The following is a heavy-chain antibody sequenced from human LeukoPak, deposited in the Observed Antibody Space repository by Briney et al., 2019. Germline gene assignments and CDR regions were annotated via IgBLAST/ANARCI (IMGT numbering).Heavy chain of an antibody. CDR3: ARKTVDGSYFDY. CDR2: IKQDGSDK. J-gene: IGHJ4*02. D-gene: IGHD4-23*01. V-gene: IGHV3-7*03. Sequence: PGGSLRLSCVASGFTFSSYWMSWVRQAPGKGLEWVANIKQDGSDKYYVDSVKGRFTISRDNAKNSLYLQINSLRAEDTAVYYCARKTVDGSYFDYWGQGTPVTVSS. CDR1: GFTFSSYW.